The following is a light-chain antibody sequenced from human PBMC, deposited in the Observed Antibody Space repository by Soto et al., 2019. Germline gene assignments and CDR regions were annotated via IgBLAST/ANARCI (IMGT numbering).Light chain of an antibody. CDR1: SSDVGGYNY. Sequence: QSALTQPASVSGSPGQSITISCTGTSSDVGGYNYVSWYQQHPGKAPKLMIYDVSNRPSGVSNRFSGSKSGNTASLTISGLQDEDEDDYYCSSYTSSSALYVFGTGTQLTVL. J-gene: IGLJ1*01. V-gene: IGLV2-14*01. CDR2: DVS. CDR3: SSYTSSSALYV.